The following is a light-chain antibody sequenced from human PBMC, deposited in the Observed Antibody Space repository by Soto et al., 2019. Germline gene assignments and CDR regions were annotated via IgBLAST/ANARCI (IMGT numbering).Light chain of an antibody. CDR3: QQYNKWPPWT. V-gene: IGKV3-15*01. J-gene: IGKJ1*01. CDR2: AVS. CDR1: QSVRNN. Sequence: EIVMTQSPVTLSVSPGEGATLFCRSSQSVRNNLAWYQQKPGLAPRLLIYAVSTRATGVPARFSGNGSETEFSLTISGLQSDDYAVYYCQQYNKWPPWTFGQGTKVDIK.